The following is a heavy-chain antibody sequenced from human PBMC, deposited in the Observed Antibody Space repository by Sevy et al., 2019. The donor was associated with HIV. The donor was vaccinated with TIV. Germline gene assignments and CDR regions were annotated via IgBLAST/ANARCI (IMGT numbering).Heavy chain of an antibody. J-gene: IGHJ6*02. V-gene: IGHV4-39*01. CDR3: ARSAAGHEYYYGLDV. CDR2: IYYNGHT. CDR1: GGSIVSSSYY. D-gene: IGHD6-13*01. Sequence: SETLSLTCSVSGGSIVSSSYYWNWIRQPPGKGLEWIGSIYYNGHTYYNPSLKSRPTISIDTSKNQFYLTLSSVTAADTSIYYCARSAAGHEYYYGLDVWGQGATVTVSS.